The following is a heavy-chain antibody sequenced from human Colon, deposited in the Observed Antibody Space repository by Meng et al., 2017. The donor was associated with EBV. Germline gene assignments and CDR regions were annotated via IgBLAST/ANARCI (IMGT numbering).Heavy chain of an antibody. V-gene: IGHV4-4*02. Sequence: QLQLQGSGPGLVKPSETLSLTCAGYGGSISSVYWWTWVRQSPGKGLEWIGEIYHSGSTNYNPSLKSRVTILVDKSKNQFSLKLTSVTAADTAVYYCARGGYYSFDYWGQRTLVTVPS. J-gene: IGHJ4*02. CDR1: GGSISSVYW. D-gene: IGHD5-18*01. CDR2: IYHSGST. CDR3: ARGGYYSFDY.